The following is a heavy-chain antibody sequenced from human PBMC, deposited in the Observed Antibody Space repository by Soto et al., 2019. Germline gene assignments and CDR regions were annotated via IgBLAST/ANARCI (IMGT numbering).Heavy chain of an antibody. Sequence: GGSLRLSCAASGFTFSTYDMHWVRQATGKGLEWVSALGSADDPYYLASVKGRFTISRENAKNSLYLQMNSLRAGDTAVYYCARAYSGQLPRRADYYYAMDVWGQGTTVTVSS. CDR1: GFTFSTYD. CDR2: LGSADDP. CDR3: ARAYSGQLPRRADYYYAMDV. J-gene: IGHJ6*02. D-gene: IGHD2-2*01. V-gene: IGHV3-13*05.